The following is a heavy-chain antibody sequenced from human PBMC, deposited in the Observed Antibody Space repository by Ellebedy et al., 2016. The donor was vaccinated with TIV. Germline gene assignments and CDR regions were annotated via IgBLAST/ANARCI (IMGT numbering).Heavy chain of an antibody. D-gene: IGHD3-22*01. CDR1: GGSVSNDNYY. CDR3: ARGPFYYDSAGSNYYAFDV. CDR2: IYYMGNT. J-gene: IGHJ3*01. Sequence: SETLSLTCTLSGGSVSNDNYYWSWIRQPPGKGLEWIGYIYYMGNTNYNPSLKSRVTISVDTSKNQFSLKLSSVTAADTAVYYCARGPFYYDSAGSNYYAFDVWGQGTMVTVSP. V-gene: IGHV4-61*01.